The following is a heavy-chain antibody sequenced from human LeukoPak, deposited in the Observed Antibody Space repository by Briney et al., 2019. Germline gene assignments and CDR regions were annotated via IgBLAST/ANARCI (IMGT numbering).Heavy chain of an antibody. J-gene: IGHJ4*02. CDR1: GFTFSSYG. V-gene: IGHV3-30*03. Sequence: GGSLRLSCAASGFTFSSYGMHWVRQAPGKGLEWVAVISYDGSNKYYADSVKGRFTISRDNSKNTLYLQMNSLRAEDTAVYYCAIGNGDYGQNPDNYWGQGTLVTVSS. CDR3: AIGNGDYGQNPDNY. D-gene: IGHD4-17*01. CDR2: ISYDGSNK.